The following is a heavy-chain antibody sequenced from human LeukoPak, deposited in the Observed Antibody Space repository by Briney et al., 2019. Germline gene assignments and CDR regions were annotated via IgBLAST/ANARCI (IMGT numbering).Heavy chain of an antibody. J-gene: IGHJ6*02. Sequence: SETLSLTCTVSGGSISSDYWSWIRQPPGKGLEWIGCIYYSGTTNYNPSLQSRVSISIDTSKNQFSLKLSSVTAADTAVYYCARGPFCSSTSCYPTGGMDVWGQGTTVTVS. CDR2: IYYSGTT. D-gene: IGHD2-2*01. V-gene: IGHV4-59*12. CDR1: GGSISSDY. CDR3: ARGPFCSSTSCYPTGGMDV.